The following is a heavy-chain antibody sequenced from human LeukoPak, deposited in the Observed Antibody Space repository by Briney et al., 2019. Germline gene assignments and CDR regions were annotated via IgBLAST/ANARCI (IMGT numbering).Heavy chain of an antibody. V-gene: IGHV3-7*03. CDR1: GFTXXXYW. CDR2: IKQDRSEK. Sequence: GFTXXXYWMSWVRQAPGKGLEWVANIKQDRSEKYYVDSVKGRFTISRDNAKNSLYLQMNSLRAEDTAVYYCARDNIVVVPAYYYGMDVWGQGTTVTVSS. J-gene: IGHJ6*02. D-gene: IGHD2-2*01. CDR3: ARDNIVVVPAYYYGMDV.